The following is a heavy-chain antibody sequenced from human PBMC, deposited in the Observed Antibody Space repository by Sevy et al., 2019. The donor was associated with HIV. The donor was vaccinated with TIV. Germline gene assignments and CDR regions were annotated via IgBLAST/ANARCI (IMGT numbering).Heavy chain of an antibody. Sequence: GGSLRLSCGASGFIFSNAWMSWVRQAPGKGLEWVGRIKSKADGGTPDYAAPVKGTFTISRDDSINTLYLQMNSLRTADTAVYYCGYSEYGYYYHYWGQGTLVTVSS. V-gene: IGHV3-15*01. CDR1: GFIFSNAW. J-gene: IGHJ4*02. CDR2: IKSKADGGTP. CDR3: GYSEYGYYYHY. D-gene: IGHD1-26*01.